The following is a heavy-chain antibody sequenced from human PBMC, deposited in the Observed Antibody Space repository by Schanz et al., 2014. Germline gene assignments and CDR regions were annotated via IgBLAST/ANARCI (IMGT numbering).Heavy chain of an antibody. D-gene: IGHD5-12*01. V-gene: IGHV3-33*01. Sequence: QVQLAESGGGVVQPGRSLRLSCAASGFAFNNYGMHWVRQAPGKGLEWVAIIWYDGNNKKYADSVKGRFTISRDNFKNTLFLQMNSLRAEDTAAYYYARGGSSGYDFSIYYMDVWGKGTTVTVSS. CDR2: IWYDGNNK. CDR1: GFAFNNYG. CDR3: ARGGSSGYDFSIYYMDV. J-gene: IGHJ6*03.